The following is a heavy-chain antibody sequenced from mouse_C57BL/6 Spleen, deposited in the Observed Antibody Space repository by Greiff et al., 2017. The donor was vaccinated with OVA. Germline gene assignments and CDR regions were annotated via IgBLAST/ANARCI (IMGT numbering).Heavy chain of an antibody. Sequence: EVKLQESGPGLVKPSQSLSLTCSVTGYSITSGYYWNWIRQFPGNKLEWMGYISYDGSNNYNPSLKNRISITRDTSKNQFFLKLNSVTTEDTATYYCAREAGTRDSSVGAMDYWGQGTSVTVSS. CDR3: AREAGTRDSSVGAMDY. CDR1: GYSITSGYY. CDR2: ISYDGSN. D-gene: IGHD3-2*02. V-gene: IGHV3-6*01. J-gene: IGHJ4*01.